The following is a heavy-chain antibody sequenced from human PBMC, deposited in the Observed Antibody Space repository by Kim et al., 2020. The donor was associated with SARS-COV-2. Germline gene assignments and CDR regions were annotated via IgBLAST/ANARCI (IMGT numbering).Heavy chain of an antibody. CDR1: GFTFDEYA. V-gene: IGHV3-9*01. J-gene: IGHJ6*02. Sequence: GGSLRLSCSASGFTFDEYAMHWVRQALGKGLELVSGISWNSGTIGYADSVKGRFTISRDNAKNSLYLQMNSLRTADTALDYCAKSKITMFQGVLYGMEVWGQGSTVTVSS. CDR2: ISWNSGTI. D-gene: IGHD3-10*01. CDR3: AKSKITMFQGVLYGMEV.